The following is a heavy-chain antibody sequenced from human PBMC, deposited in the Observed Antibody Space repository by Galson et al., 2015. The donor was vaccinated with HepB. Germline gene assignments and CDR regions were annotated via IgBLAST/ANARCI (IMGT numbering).Heavy chain of an antibody. CDR2: INPSGGST. Sequence: SCKASGYTFTSYYMHWVRQAPGQGLEWMGIINPSGGSTSYAQKFQGRVTMTRDTSTSTVYMELSSLRSEDTAVYYCARDAGEGSSSSISWFDPWGQGTLVTVSS. D-gene: IGHD6-6*01. CDR1: GYTFTSYY. CDR3: ARDAGEGSSSSISWFDP. V-gene: IGHV1-46*01. J-gene: IGHJ5*02.